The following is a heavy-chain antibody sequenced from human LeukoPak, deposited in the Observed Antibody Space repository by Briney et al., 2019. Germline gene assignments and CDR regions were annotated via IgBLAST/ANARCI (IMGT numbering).Heavy chain of an antibody. CDR3: VNQISGWVY. CDR1: GFTFSTYT. D-gene: IGHD6-19*01. Sequence: GGSLRLSCSASGFTFSTYTMHWVRQAPGKGLEYVSAISSNGGSTYHADSVKGRFTISRDNSKNTLYLQMSSLRAGDTAVYYCVNQISGWVYWGQGTLVTVSS. CDR2: ISSNGGST. V-gene: IGHV3-64D*06. J-gene: IGHJ4*02.